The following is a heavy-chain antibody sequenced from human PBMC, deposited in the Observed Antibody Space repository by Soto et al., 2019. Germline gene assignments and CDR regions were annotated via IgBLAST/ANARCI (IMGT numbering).Heavy chain of an antibody. CDR1: GFTFDDYT. D-gene: IGHD6-13*01. J-gene: IGHJ4*02. V-gene: IGHV3-43*01. Sequence: GGSLRLSCAASGFTFDDYTMHWVRQAPGKGLEWVSLISWDGGSTYYADSVKGRFTISRDNSKNSLYLQMNSLRTEDTALYYCAKDIDRSWYSILDYWGQGTLVTVSS. CDR2: ISWDGGST. CDR3: AKDIDRSWYSILDY.